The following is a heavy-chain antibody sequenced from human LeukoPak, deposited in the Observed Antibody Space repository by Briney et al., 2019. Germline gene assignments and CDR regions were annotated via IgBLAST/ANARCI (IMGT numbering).Heavy chain of an antibody. CDR3: ARDLLSYLKNPFDY. CDR1: GFTFSSYA. D-gene: IGHD1-26*01. V-gene: IGHV1-69*06. J-gene: IGHJ4*02. CDR2: IIPIFGTA. Sequence: GGSLRLSCAASGFTFSSYAISWVRQAPGQGLEWMGGIIPIFGTANYAQKFQGRVTITADKSTSTAYMELSSLRSEDTAVYYCARDLLSYLKNPFDYWGQGTLVTVSS.